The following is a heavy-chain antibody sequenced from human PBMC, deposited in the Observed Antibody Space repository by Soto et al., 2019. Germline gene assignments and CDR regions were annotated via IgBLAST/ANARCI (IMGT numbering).Heavy chain of an antibody. J-gene: IGHJ4*02. CDR3: AKDRLAGEGKGDFDN. D-gene: IGHD4-17*01. CDR1: GFTFSNYF. V-gene: IGHV3-23*01. CDR2: ISGSGGST. Sequence: EVQLLESGGGLVQPGGSLRLSCAASGFTFSNYFMSWVRQAPGEGLEWVSAISGSGGSTYYADSVKGRFTISRDNSKNTMYLQINSLRAEDTAIYYCAKDRLAGEGKGDFDNWGQGTLVTVAS.